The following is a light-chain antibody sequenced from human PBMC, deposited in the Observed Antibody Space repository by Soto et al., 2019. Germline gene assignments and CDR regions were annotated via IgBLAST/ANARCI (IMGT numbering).Light chain of an antibody. CDR3: QHYGSTPPDT. V-gene: IGKV3-20*01. J-gene: IGKJ2*01. CDR1: QSVSTSS. CDR2: GTS. Sequence: EIVVTQSPGTLSLSLGERATLSCRASQSVSTSSLAWYQQKPGQAPRLLIFGTSDRASGIPDRFSGGGSGTDFSLTISRLEPEDCAVYYCQHYGSTPPDTFGQGTKVEIK.